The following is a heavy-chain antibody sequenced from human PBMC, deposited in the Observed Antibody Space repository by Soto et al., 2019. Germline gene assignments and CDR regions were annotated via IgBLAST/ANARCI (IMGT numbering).Heavy chain of an antibody. CDR1: GXTFSSYS. CDR3: ERANVDIVATIRRASYYYGMDV. V-gene: IGHV3-30-3*01. D-gene: IGHD5-12*01. Sequence: GSLRLSCAASGXTFSSYSMHWVRQAPGKGLELVAFISYDGSNKYYADSVKCLFTISRENSKNTLYLQMNSLRAEDTAVYYCERANVDIVATIRRASYYYGMDVWGQGTKVTVSS. J-gene: IGHJ6*02. CDR2: ISYDGSNK.